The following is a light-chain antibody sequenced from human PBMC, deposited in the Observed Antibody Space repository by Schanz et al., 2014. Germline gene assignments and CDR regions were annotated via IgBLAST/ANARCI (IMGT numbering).Light chain of an antibody. CDR2: DVS. CDR1: SSDVGGYNY. Sequence: QSALTQPASVSGSPGQSITISCTGTSSDVGGYNYVSWYQQHPGKAPKLMIYDVSNRPSGVSNRFSGSKSGNTASLTISGRQAEDEADYYCCSYAGSSTWVFGGGTKLTVL. CDR3: CSYAGSSTWV. J-gene: IGLJ3*02. V-gene: IGLV2-14*01.